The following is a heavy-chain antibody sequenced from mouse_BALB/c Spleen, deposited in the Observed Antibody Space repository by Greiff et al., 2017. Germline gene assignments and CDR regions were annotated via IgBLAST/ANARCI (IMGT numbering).Heavy chain of an antibody. Sequence: QVHVKQSGAELVRPGTSVKISCKASGYTFTNYWLGWVKQRPGHGLEWIGDIYPGGGYTNYNEKFKGKATLTADTSSSTAYMQLSSLTSEDSAVYFCARGYGSSYVPYYFDYWGQGTTLTVSS. CDR3: ARGYGSSYVPYYFDY. CDR2: IYPGGGYT. J-gene: IGHJ2*01. D-gene: IGHD1-1*01. V-gene: IGHV1-63*02. CDR1: GYTFTNYW.